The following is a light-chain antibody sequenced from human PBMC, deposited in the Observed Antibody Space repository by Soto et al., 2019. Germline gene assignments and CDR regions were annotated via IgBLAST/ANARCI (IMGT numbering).Light chain of an antibody. J-gene: IGKJ5*01. CDR2: GAS. CDR1: QTVSSNY. Sequence: EILVTQAPDTLSLSPGERATISCRARQTVSSNYVAWGQQRPGQAPSLLRYGASTRAAGIPDRFSGSGAGTDFTLTSTRLEPEDSAVYFCQQYTGPPTTFGQGTRLEIK. CDR3: QQYTGPPTT. V-gene: IGKV3-20*01.